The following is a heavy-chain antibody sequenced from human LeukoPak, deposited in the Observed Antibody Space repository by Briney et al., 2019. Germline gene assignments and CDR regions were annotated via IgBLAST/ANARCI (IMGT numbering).Heavy chain of an antibody. CDR2: IRSKANSYAT. V-gene: IGHV3-73*01. D-gene: IGHD3-9*01. Sequence: GGSLRLSCAASGFTFSGSAMHWVRQASGKGLEWVGRIRSKANSYATAYAASVKGRFTISRDDSKNTAYLQMNSLKTEDTAVYYCTLTFFYYMDVWGKGTTVTISS. J-gene: IGHJ6*03. CDR3: TLTFFYYMDV. CDR1: GFTFSGSA.